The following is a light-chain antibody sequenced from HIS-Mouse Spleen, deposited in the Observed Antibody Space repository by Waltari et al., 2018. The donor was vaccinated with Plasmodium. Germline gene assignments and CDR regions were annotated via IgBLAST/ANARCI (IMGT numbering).Light chain of an antibody. CDR3: QQLNSYPYT. V-gene: IGKV1-9*01. CDR1: PGISSY. CDR2: AAS. J-gene: IGKJ2*01. Sequence: DIQLTQSPSFLSASVGDRVTITCRASPGISSYLAWYQQKPGKAPKLLIYAASTLQSVVPSRFSGSGSGTEFNLTISSLQPEDFATYYCQQLNSYPYTFGQGTKLEIK.